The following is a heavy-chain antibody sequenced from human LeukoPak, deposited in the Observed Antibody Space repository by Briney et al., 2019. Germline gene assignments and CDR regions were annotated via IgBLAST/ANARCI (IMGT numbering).Heavy chain of an antibody. Sequence: GGSLRLSCAASGFTFSSYSMNWVRQAPGKGLEWVSSISSSSSYIYYADSVKGRFTISRDNAKNSLYLQMNSLRAEDTAVYYCAIISRRRDGYNFDYWGQGTLVTVSS. CDR1: GFTFSSYS. CDR2: ISSSSSYI. D-gene: IGHD5-24*01. J-gene: IGHJ4*02. CDR3: AIISRRRDGYNFDY. V-gene: IGHV3-21*01.